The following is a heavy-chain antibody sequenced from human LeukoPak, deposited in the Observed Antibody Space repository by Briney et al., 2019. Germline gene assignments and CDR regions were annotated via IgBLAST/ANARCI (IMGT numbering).Heavy chain of an antibody. D-gene: IGHD4-17*01. CDR1: GFTFSSHG. V-gene: IGHV3-30*02. J-gene: IGHJ6*03. CDR2: IRYDGSNK. CDR3: ATDKAMTTAAMDV. Sequence: GGSLRLSCAASGFTFSSHGMHWVRQAPGKVLEWVAFIRYDGSNKYNADSVKGRFTISRDNSKNTLYLQMNSLRAEDTAVYYCATDKAMTTAAMDVWGKGTTVTVSS.